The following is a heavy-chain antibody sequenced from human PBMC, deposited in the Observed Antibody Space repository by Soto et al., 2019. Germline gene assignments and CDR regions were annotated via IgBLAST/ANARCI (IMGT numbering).Heavy chain of an antibody. D-gene: IGHD4-4*01. CDR3: ARREHTNYVGFDL. CDR2: ITSGGNT. V-gene: IGHV4-39*01. J-gene: IGHJ4*02. CDR1: GGSITTRYY. Sequence: PSETLSLTCSVSGGSITTRYYWTWIRQPPGKGLEWIGFITSGGNTYYNPSLKGRVTISVDTSKSQFSLKLTSVTASGTALYYCARREHTNYVGFDLWGQGSLVTVSS.